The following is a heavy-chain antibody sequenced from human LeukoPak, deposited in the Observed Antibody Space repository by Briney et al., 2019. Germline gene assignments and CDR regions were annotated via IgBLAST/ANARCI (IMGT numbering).Heavy chain of an antibody. J-gene: IGHJ4*02. CDR3: ARDNSGWLVNFDY. Sequence: SETLSLTCTVSGGSISNNYWSWIRQPPGKGLEWIGYISYGGSTNYNPSLKSRVTISVDTSKNQFSLKLSSVTAADTAVYYCARDNSGWLVNFDYWGQGTLVTVSS. D-gene: IGHD6-19*01. CDR2: ISYGGST. V-gene: IGHV4-59*01. CDR1: GGSISNNY.